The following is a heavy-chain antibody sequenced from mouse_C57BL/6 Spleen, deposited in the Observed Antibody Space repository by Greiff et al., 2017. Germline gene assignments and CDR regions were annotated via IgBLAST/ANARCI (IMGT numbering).Heavy chain of an antibody. Sequence: VQLQQSGAELVKPGASVKLSCTASGFNIKDYYMHWVKQRTEQGLEWIGRIDPEDGEIKYAPKFQGKATITADTSSNTAYLQLSSLTSEDTAVYYCARHGYDRGDAMDYWGQGTSVTVSS. D-gene: IGHD2-2*01. CDR1: GFNIKDYY. V-gene: IGHV14-2*01. CDR2: IDPEDGEI. J-gene: IGHJ4*01. CDR3: ARHGYDRGDAMDY.